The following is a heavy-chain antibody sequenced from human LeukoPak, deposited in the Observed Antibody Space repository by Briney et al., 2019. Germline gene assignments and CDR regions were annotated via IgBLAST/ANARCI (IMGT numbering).Heavy chain of an antibody. CDR2: INPNSGGT. Sequence: ASVKVSCKASGYTFTGYYMHWVRQAPGQGLEWMGWINPNSGGTNYAQKFQSRVTMTRDTSISTAYMELSRLRSDDTAVYYCARGPTLDFWSGYDHGPYFDYWGQGTLVTVSS. CDR3: ARGPTLDFWSGYDHGPYFDY. D-gene: IGHD3-3*01. V-gene: IGHV1-2*02. CDR1: GYTFTGYY. J-gene: IGHJ4*02.